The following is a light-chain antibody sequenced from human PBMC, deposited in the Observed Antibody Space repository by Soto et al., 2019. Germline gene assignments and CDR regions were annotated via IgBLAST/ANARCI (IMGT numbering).Light chain of an antibody. CDR3: QQYDNWPLT. J-gene: IGKJ1*01. V-gene: IGKV3-15*01. CDR1: QSVDSN. CDR2: RAS. Sequence: EIVMTQSPATLSVSPGERATLSCRASQSVDSNLAWSHQKPVQAPTLLINRASTRSTGVPARFSGSGSGTEFTLPISSLQSEDFAVYYCQQYDNWPLTFGQGTKVDIK.